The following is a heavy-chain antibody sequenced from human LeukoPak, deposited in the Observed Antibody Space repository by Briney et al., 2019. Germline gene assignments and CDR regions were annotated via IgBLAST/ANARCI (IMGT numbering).Heavy chain of an antibody. D-gene: IGHD2/OR15-2a*01. V-gene: IGHV3-7*04. CDR3: ARNRASLDY. CDR1: QFTLSTYW. J-gene: IGHJ4*02. CDR2: IKQDGSEK. Sequence: PGGSLRLSCAASQFTLSTYWMSWVRQAPGKGLEWVAYIKQDGSEKNYVDSVKGRFTISRDNAKNSLYLQMSSLRAEDTAVYYCARNRASLDYWGQGALVTVSS.